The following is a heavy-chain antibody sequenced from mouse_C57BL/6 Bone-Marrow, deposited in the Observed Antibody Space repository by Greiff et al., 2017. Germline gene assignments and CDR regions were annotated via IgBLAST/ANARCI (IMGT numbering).Heavy chain of an antibody. CDR3: ARDDSNCWFAY. CDR1: GYTFTSYW. CDR2: INPNSGST. D-gene: IGHD2-5*01. V-gene: IGHV1-64*01. Sequence: QVHVQQPGAELVKPGASVKLSCKASGYTFTSYWMHWVKQRPGQGLEWIGMINPNSGSTNYNEKFKSKATLTVDKSSSTAYMQLSSLTSEDYAVXNYARDDSNCWFAYWGQGTMVTVSA. J-gene: IGHJ3*01.